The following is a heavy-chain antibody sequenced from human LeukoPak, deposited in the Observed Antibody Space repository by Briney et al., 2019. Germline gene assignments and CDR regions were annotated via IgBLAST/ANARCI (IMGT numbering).Heavy chain of an antibody. CDR2: IWYDGSDK. V-gene: IGHV3-33*01. J-gene: IGHJ4*02. D-gene: IGHD2-15*01. Sequence: GRSLRLSCAASGFTFSSYGMHWVRQAPGKGLEWVALIWYDGSDKYYADSVKGRFTISRDNSKNTVYLQMNSLRAEDTAVYYCASRRGGIVGDYWGQGALVTVSS. CDR3: ASRRGGIVGDY. CDR1: GFTFSSYG.